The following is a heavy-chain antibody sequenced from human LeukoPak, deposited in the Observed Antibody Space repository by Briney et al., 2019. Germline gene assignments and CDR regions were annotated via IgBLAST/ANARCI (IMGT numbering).Heavy chain of an antibody. J-gene: IGHJ5*02. Sequence: GGSRRLSCEASGFTFSSSWMHWVRKPPGKGLVWVSGINSDGSSTSYADSVKGRFTVSRDNAKNTLYLHMSSLRAEDTAVYYCARVRGESLRWFDPWGQGTLVTVSS. D-gene: IGHD3-10*01. CDR3: ARVRGESLRWFDP. V-gene: IGHV3-74*01. CDR1: GFTFSSSW. CDR2: INSDGSST.